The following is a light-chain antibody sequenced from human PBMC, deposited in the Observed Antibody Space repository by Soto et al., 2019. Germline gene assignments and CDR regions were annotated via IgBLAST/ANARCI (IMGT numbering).Light chain of an antibody. CDR2: GIS. V-gene: IGKV3-20*01. J-gene: IGKJ1*01. CDR1: QSVTNRY. CDR3: QQYDSSGT. Sequence: ESVLTQSPGTLSLSPGERATLSCRASQSVTNRYFAWYQQRPGQAPRLLIYGISNRATGIPDRFSGSGSGTDFTLTISRLEPEDFVVYYCQQYDSSGTFGQGTKVEIK.